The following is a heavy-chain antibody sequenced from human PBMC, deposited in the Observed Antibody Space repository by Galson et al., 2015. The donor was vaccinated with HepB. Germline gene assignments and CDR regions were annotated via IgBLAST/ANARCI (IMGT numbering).Heavy chain of an antibody. J-gene: IGHJ4*02. V-gene: IGHV3-30-3*01. CDR1: GFTFSSYA. Sequence: SLRLSCAASGFTFSSYAMHWVRQAPGKGLEWVAVISYDGSNKYYADSVKGRFTISRDNSKNTLYLQMNSLRAEDTAVYYCARGLRIAAAFDYWGQGTLVTVSS. D-gene: IGHD6-13*01. CDR2: ISYDGSNK. CDR3: ARGLRIAAAFDY.